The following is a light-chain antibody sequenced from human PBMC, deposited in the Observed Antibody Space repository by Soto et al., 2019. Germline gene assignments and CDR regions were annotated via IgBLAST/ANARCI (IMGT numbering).Light chain of an antibody. J-gene: IGLJ2*01. Sequence: QSAMTQPPSASGSPGHSVTIYCTGTSSDVGGYNYVSWYQQHPGKAPKLMIYEVSKRPSGVPDRFSGSKSGNTASLTVSGLQAEYEADYYCSSYAGSNNLVFGGGTKLTVL. V-gene: IGLV2-8*01. CDR2: EVS. CDR3: SSYAGSNNLV. CDR1: SSDVGGYNY.